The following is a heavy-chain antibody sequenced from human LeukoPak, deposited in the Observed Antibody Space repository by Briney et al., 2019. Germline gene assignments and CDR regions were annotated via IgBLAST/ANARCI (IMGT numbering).Heavy chain of an antibody. V-gene: IGHV3-30*04. CDR2: ISSDGTNQ. CDR3: ARPYYCSTTSCSYGLAY. Sequence: GGSLRLSCVVSGFTLSSYAMHWVRQAPGKGLEWVTVISSDGTNQHYADSVKGRFTISRDNSKNTLYLQMNSLGVDDTAVYYCARPYYCSTTSCSYGLAYWGQGTLVTVSS. CDR1: GFTLSSYA. D-gene: IGHD2-2*01. J-gene: IGHJ4*02.